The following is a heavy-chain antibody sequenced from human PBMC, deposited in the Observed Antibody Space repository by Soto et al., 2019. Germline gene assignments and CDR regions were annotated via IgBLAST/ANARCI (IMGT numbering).Heavy chain of an antibody. Sequence: PGGSLRLSCAASGFTFSSYGMHWVRQAPGKGLEWVAVIWYDGSNKYYADSVKGRFTISRDNSKNTLYLQMSSLRAEDTAVYYCARDRGITMVRGVTYYFDYWGQGTLVTVSS. D-gene: IGHD3-10*01. CDR2: IWYDGSNK. J-gene: IGHJ4*02. CDR1: GFTFSSYG. CDR3: ARDRGITMVRGVTYYFDY. V-gene: IGHV3-33*01.